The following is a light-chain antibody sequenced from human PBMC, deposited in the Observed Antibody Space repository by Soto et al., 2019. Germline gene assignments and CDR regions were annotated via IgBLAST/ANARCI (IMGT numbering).Light chain of an antibody. CDR2: SNN. J-gene: IGLJ1*01. CDR1: SSNIGSNT. CDR3: AAWNDRLTGYI. V-gene: IGLV1-44*01. Sequence: SVLPQPPSTSGTPGQRVNISCSGSSSNIGSNTVNWYQQLPGTAPKLLIYSNNQRPSGVPDRFSGSKSGTSASLAISGLQSGDEADYYCAAWNDRLTGYIFGTAPKVTVL.